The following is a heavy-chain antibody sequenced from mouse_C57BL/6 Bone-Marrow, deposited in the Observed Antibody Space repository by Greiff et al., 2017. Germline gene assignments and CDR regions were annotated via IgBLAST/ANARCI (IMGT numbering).Heavy chain of an antibody. J-gene: IGHJ4*01. CDR1: GYTFTSYW. V-gene: IGHV1-7*01. CDR2: INPSSGYT. CDR3: ARTLYAMDY. Sequence: QVQLKESGAELAKPGASVKLSCKASGYTFTSYWMHWVKQRPGRGLEWIGYINPSSGYTKYNQKFKDKATLTAAKSSSTAYMQLSSLTYEDSAVYYCARTLYAMDYWGQGTSVTVSS.